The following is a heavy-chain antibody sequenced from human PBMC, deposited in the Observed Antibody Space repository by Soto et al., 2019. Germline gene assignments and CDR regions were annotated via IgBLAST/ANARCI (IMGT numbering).Heavy chain of an antibody. J-gene: IGHJ6*02. CDR2: IHPSGST. Sequence: QVQLQQWGGGLLKPSETLSLTCAVSGGSLSDYYWPWIRQSPGKGLEWLGEIHPSGSTYYNPSLRSRVTISVDTSKNQFSRKLTSLTAADTAIYYCARGRDEYKLGNVWGHGTTVTVSS. D-gene: IGHD1-1*01. CDR1: GGSLSDYY. CDR3: ARGRDEYKLGNV. V-gene: IGHV4-34*01.